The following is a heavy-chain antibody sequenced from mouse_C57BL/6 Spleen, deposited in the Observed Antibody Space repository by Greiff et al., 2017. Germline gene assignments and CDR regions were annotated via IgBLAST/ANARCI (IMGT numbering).Heavy chain of an antibody. CDR2: INPYNGGT. V-gene: IGHV1-19*01. J-gene: IGHJ2*01. CDR3: ARAGITTVVACYFDY. D-gene: IGHD1-1*01. CDR1: GYTFTDYY. Sequence: VHVKQSGPVLVKPGASVKMSCKASGYTFTDYYLNWVKQSHGKSLEWIGVINPYNGGTSYNQKFKGKATLTVDKSSSTAYMELNSLTSEDSAVYYGARAGITTVVACYFDYWGQGTTLTVSS.